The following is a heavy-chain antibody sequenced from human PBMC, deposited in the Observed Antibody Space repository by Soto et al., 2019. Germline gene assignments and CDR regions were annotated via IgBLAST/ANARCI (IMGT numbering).Heavy chain of an antibody. D-gene: IGHD7-27*01. CDR2: IYDSGST. V-gene: IGHV4-61*08. CDR3: ARYTGGRDAFDI. J-gene: IGHJ3*02. Sequence: QVQLQESGPGLVKPSETLSLTCTVSGGSVSSGGYFWSWLRQPPGKGLEWIGCIYDSGSTIYNPSLKSRVTISVATSKNQFSLLLSSVTAADTAVYYCARYTGGRDAFDIWGQGTMVTVSS. CDR1: GGSVSSGGYF.